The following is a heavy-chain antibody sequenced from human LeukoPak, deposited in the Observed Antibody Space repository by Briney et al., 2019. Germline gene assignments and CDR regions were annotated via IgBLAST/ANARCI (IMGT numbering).Heavy chain of an antibody. D-gene: IGHD3-9*01. Sequence: ASVKVSCKASGYTFTSYGISWVRQAPGQGLEWMGWISAYNGNTNYAQKLQGRVTMTTDTSTSTAYMELRSLRSDGTAVYYCARAFVLRYFDWLTTYDAFDIWGQGTMVTVSS. J-gene: IGHJ3*02. CDR2: ISAYNGNT. CDR1: GYTFTSYG. CDR3: ARAFVLRYFDWLTTYDAFDI. V-gene: IGHV1-18*01.